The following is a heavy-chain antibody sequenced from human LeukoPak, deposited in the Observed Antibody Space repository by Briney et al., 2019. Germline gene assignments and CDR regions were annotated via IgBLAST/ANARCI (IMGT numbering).Heavy chain of an antibody. CDR1: GFAYSSYW. V-gene: IGHV3-74*01. CDR3: ATLITKATPFDY. Sequence: GGSVRLSCAASGFAYSSYWMLWVPHVPGEGLVWVSGINSDGSNTRYGDSVKGRFTISRDNAKNTLYVQMNSLRAEDTALYYCATLITKATPFDYWGQGSLVTVSS. J-gene: IGHJ4*02. D-gene: IGHD3-22*01. CDR2: INSDGSNT.